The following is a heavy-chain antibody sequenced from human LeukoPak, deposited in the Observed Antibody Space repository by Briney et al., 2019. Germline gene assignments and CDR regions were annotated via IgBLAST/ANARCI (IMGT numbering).Heavy chain of an antibody. CDR1: GGTFSSYA. CDR2: ISAYNGNT. D-gene: IGHD3-22*01. V-gene: IGHV1-18*01. CDR3: ARDYYDSRKFDY. Sequence: VASVKVSCKASGGTFSSYAISWVRQAPGQGLEWMGWISAYNGNTNYAQKLQGRVTMTTDTSTSTAYMVLRSLRSDDTAVYYCARDYYDSRKFDYWGQGTLVTVSS. J-gene: IGHJ4*02.